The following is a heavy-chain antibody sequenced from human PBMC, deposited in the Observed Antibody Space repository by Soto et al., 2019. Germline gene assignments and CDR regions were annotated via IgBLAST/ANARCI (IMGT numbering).Heavy chain of an antibody. CDR1: GGSISNYY. V-gene: IGHV4-59*01. Sequence: PSETLSLTCTVSGGSISNYYWTWIRQPPGKGLEWIGYIYNSGSTNYNPSLKSRVTISVDTSKKQFSLKLTSVTAADTAVYYCARELDGSGYRWFDPWGQGTLVTVSS. CDR3: ARELDGSGYRWFDP. CDR2: IYNSGST. D-gene: IGHD3-22*01. J-gene: IGHJ5*02.